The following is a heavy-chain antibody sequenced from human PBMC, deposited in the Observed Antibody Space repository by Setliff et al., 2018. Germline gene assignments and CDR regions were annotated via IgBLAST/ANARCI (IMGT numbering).Heavy chain of an antibody. Sequence: SGPTLVNPTQTLTLTCAFSGFSLTASGMCVTWIRQPPGTTLEWLARIDWDDAKYYRTSLKTRLTISKDTSKNQVVLTMTNMDPVDTATYYCARINMVRGVPPHLDYWGQGTLVTVSS. J-gene: IGHJ4*02. D-gene: IGHD3-10*01. CDR3: ARINMVRGVPPHLDY. CDR2: IDWDDAK. CDR1: GFSLTASGMC. V-gene: IGHV2-70*11.